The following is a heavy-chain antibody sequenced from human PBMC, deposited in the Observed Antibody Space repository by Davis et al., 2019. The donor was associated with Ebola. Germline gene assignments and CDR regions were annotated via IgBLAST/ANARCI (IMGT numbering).Heavy chain of an antibody. J-gene: IGHJ4*02. CDR1: GFTFSRYG. CDR3: ARDSNVVIDY. D-gene: IGHD1-1*01. CDR2: IKDDGSET. Sequence: GESLKISCEASGFTFSRYGMHWVRQAPGKGLEWVANIKDDGSETDYVDSVKGRFTISRDNAKNSLYLQMNSLRAEDTAVYYCARDSNVVIDYWGQGTLVTVSS. V-gene: IGHV3-7*01.